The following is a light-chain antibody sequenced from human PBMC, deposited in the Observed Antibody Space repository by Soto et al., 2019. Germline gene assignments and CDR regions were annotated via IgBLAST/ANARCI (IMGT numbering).Light chain of an antibody. V-gene: IGKV3-20*01. CDR1: ESVSNNY. J-gene: IGKJ1*01. CDR2: GAS. Sequence: EIVLTQSPGTLSLSPGERATLSCRASESVSNNYLAWYQRKPGQAPRLLIYGASYRAPDIPYRFSGSGSGTDFNLTIARLEAEDFAVYICQQYGSTPPTFGLGTKVEI. CDR3: QQYGSTPPT.